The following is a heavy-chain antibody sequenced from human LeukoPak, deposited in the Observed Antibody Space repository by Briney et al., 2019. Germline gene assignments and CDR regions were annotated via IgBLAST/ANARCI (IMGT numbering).Heavy chain of an antibody. V-gene: IGHV4-34*01. D-gene: IGHD5-12*01. J-gene: IGHJ6*02. CDR3: ARVSGYIYYYYGMDV. CDR2: TNHSGST. Sequence: SETLSLTCAVYGGSFSGYYWSWIRQPPGKGLEWIGETNHSGSTNYNPSLKSRVTISVDTSKNQFSLKLSSVTAADTAVYYCARVSGYIYYYYGMDVWGQGTTVTVSS. CDR1: GGSFSGYY.